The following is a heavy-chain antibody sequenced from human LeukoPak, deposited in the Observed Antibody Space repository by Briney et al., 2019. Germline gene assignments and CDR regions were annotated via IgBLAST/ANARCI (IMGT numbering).Heavy chain of an antibody. CDR3: ARAPSEIGGYYPEYFRH. CDR2: IKSDGGT. V-gene: IGHV3-74*01. CDR1: GFTFSTYW. Sequence: GGSLRLSCAASGFTFSTYWMHWVRQARGKGRVWVSRIKSDGGTNYADSVKGRFTISRDNAKKTVSLQMNSLRPEDTGVYYCARAPSEIGGYYPEYFRHWGQGTLVTVSS. J-gene: IGHJ1*01. D-gene: IGHD3-22*01.